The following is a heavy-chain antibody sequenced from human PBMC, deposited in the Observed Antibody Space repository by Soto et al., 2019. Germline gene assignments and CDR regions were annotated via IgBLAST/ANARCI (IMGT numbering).Heavy chain of an antibody. V-gene: IGHV4-39*07. D-gene: IGHD2-21*01. J-gene: IGHJ4*02. CDR2: IHYSGST. CDR1: GVSISSSSYY. Sequence: SETLSLTSTVSGVSISSSSYYWGWIRQPPGKGLEWIGCIHYSGSTNYNPSLKSRVTMSVDTSKNQFSLKLTSVNAADTAVYYCTRGGDAYKNGHWGQGTLVTVSS. CDR3: TRGGDAYKNGH.